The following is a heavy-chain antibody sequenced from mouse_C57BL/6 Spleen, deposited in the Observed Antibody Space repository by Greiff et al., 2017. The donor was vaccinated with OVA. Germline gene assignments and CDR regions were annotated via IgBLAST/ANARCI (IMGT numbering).Heavy chain of an antibody. V-gene: IGHV1-82*01. Sequence: VQLQQSGPELVKPGASVKISCKASGYAFSSSWMNWVKQRPGKGLEWIGRIYPGDGDTNYNGKFKGKATLTADKSSSTAYMQLSSLTSEDSAVYFCARSGGQLSPWFAYWGQGTLVTVSA. CDR3: ARSGGQLSPWFAY. D-gene: IGHD3-2*02. J-gene: IGHJ3*01. CDR1: GYAFSSSW. CDR2: IYPGDGDT.